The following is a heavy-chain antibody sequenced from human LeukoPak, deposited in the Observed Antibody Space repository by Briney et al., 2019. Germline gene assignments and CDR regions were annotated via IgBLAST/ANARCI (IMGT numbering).Heavy chain of an antibody. CDR3: ARDLAPNDAFDI. Sequence: PSETLSLTFAVSGGSISSGGYSWSWIRQPPGKGLEWIGYIYYSGSTNYNPSLKSRVTISVDTSKNQFSLKLSSVTAADTAVYYCARDLAPNDAFDIWGQGTMVTVSS. CDR1: GGSISSGGYS. CDR2: IYYSGST. V-gene: IGHV4-61*08. D-gene: IGHD3-3*02. J-gene: IGHJ3*02.